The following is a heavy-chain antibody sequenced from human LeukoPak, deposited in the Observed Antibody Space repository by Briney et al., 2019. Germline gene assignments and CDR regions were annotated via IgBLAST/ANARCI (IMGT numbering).Heavy chain of an antibody. CDR3: AKDLQLGIPADY. CDR2: ISSSSSYI. Sequence: PGGSLRLSCAASGFTFSSYSMNWVRQAPGKGLEWVSSISSSSSYIYYADSVKGRFTISRDNAKNSLYLQMNSLRAEDTAVYYCAKDLQLGIPADYWGQGTLVTVSS. V-gene: IGHV3-21*01. CDR1: GFTFSSYS. J-gene: IGHJ4*02. D-gene: IGHD2-2*01.